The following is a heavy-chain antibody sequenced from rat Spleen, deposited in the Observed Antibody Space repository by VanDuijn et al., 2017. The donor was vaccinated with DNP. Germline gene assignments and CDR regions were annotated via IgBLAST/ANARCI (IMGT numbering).Heavy chain of an antibody. J-gene: IGHJ2*01. V-gene: IGHV5-25*01. CDR2: INYDGSDT. CDR1: GFTFSNYD. CDR3: ARPDY. Sequence: EVQLVESGGGLVQPGRSMKLSCAASGFTFSNYDMAWVRQAPTKGLEWVASINYDGSDTYYRDSVKGRFTMSRDNAKSTLYLQMDSLRSEDTATYYCARPDYWGQGVMVTVSS.